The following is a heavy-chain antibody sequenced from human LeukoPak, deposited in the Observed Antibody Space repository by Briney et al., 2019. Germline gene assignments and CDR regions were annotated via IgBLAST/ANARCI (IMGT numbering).Heavy chain of an antibody. J-gene: IGHJ4*02. CDR3: ARETYGSGSYRVGY. V-gene: IGHV4-59*01. D-gene: IGHD3-10*01. CDR2: IYYSGST. Sequence: SETLSLTCTVSGGSMSSYYWSWIRQPPGKGLEWIGDIYYSGSTNYNPSLKSRVTISVDTSKNQFSLKLSSVTAADTAVYYCARETYGSGSYRVGYWGQGTLVTVSS. CDR1: GGSMSSYY.